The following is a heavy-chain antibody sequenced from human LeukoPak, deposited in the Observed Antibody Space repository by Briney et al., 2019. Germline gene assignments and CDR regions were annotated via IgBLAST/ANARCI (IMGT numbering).Heavy chain of an antibody. D-gene: IGHD2-15*01. CDR1: GFTVSSNF. CDR3: VFPYWQDLDH. J-gene: IGHJ4*02. CDR2: ISSSGSTI. Sequence: GGSLRLSCAASGFTVSSNFMSWVRQAPGKGLEWVSHISSSGSTIYYADSVKGRFTISRDNAKESLYLQMSSLRDDDTAVYYCVFPYWQDLDHWGQGTLVTVSS. V-gene: IGHV3-48*02.